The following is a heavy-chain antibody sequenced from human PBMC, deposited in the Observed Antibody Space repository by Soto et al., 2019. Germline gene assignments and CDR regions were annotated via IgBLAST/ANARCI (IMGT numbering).Heavy chain of an antibody. CDR3: ARGRGELDQ. D-gene: IGHD3-16*01. V-gene: IGHV4-59*11. CDR1: DASISGHY. Sequence: PSETLSLTCAVSDASISGHYWSWIRQPPGKGLEWIGYIFSSGNTNYNPSLKSRVSISVDTSKNQISLKLGSVTAADTAVYYCARGRGELDQWGQGTLVTVSS. J-gene: IGHJ5*02. CDR2: IFSSGNT.